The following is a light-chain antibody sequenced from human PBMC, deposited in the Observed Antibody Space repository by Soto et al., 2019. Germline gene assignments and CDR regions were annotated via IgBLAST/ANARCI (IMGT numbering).Light chain of an antibody. Sequence: QSVLTQPASVSGSPGQSITISCTGTSSDVGGYNYVSWYQHHPGKAPKLMIDEVSNRPSGVSNRFSGSKSGNTASLTISGLQAEDEADYYCSSYTGSSTPVFGGGTKLTVL. V-gene: IGLV2-14*01. CDR2: EVS. J-gene: IGLJ3*02. CDR1: SSDVGGYNY. CDR3: SSYTGSSTPV.